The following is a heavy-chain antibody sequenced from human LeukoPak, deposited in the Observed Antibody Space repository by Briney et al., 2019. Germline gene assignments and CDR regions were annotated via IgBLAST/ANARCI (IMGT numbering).Heavy chain of an antibody. CDR1: GFTFSSYW. D-gene: IGHD2-2*01. CDR3: TTIGGRAGIIGVVPVAMDAFDI. Sequence: GGSLRLSCAASGFTFSSYWMSWVRQAPGKGLEWVGRIKSKTDGGTTDYTAPVKGRFTISRDDSKNTLYLQMNSLKTEDTAVYYCTTIGGRAGIIGVVPVAMDAFDIWGQGTMVTVSS. V-gene: IGHV3-15*01. J-gene: IGHJ3*02. CDR2: IKSKTDGGTT.